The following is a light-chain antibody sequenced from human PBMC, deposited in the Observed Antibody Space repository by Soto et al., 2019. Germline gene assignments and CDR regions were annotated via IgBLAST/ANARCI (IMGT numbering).Light chain of an antibody. CDR3: QQYGRSLWT. Sequence: EIVLTQSPGTLSSSPGERATLSCRASQSVSRSYLAWYQQKPGQAARLLIYGASSRATAIPDRFSGSGSGTNFSLTISRLEPEDFAEYYCQQYGRSLWTFGQGTKVYIK. V-gene: IGKV3-20*01. J-gene: IGKJ1*01. CDR2: GAS. CDR1: QSVSRSY.